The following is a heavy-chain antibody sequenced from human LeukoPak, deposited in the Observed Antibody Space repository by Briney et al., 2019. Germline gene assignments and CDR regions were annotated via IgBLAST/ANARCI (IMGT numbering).Heavy chain of an antibody. Sequence: GASVKVSCKASGYTFITYWIHWMRQAPGQGLEWMGLINPNPRGGSTKYAQKFQGRVTMTRDTSTSTVYMELSSLRSEDTAIYYCARLEGQTATITDWGQGTLVTVSS. CDR3: ARLEGQTATITD. V-gene: IGHV1-46*01. CDR1: GYTFITYW. D-gene: IGHD5-12*01. CDR2: INPNPRGGST. J-gene: IGHJ4*02.